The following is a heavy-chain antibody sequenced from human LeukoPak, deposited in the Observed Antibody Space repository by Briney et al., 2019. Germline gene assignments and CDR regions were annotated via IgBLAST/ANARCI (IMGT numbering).Heavy chain of an antibody. Sequence: PSVTLSLTCAVYGGSFSGYYWSWIRQPPGKGLEWIGEINHSGSTNYNPSLKSRVTISVDTSKNQFSLKLSSVTAADTAVYYCARDHRYDFWSGYLLYYYYGMDVWGQGTTVTVSS. D-gene: IGHD3-3*01. V-gene: IGHV4-34*01. CDR2: INHSGST. CDR3: ARDHRYDFWSGYLLYYYYGMDV. J-gene: IGHJ6*02. CDR1: GGSFSGYY.